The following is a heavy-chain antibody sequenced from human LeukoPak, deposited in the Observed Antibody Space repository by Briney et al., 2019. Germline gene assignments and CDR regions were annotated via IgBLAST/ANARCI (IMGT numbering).Heavy chain of an antibody. CDR3: ARDRPAAYYYCSSGYYYRPYYYYGMDV. D-gene: IGHD3-22*01. V-gene: IGHV3-33*07. Sequence: GGSLRLSCAVSGFTFSSYGMYWVCQAPRTGLEWVVVIWYDGSNKYYADSVKGRFTISRVNSKNKLFLQMNSLRDEGKAAYYCARDRPAAYYYCSSGYYYRPYYYYGMDVWGQGTTVTVSS. J-gene: IGHJ6*02. CDR1: GFTFSSYG. CDR2: IWYDGSNK.